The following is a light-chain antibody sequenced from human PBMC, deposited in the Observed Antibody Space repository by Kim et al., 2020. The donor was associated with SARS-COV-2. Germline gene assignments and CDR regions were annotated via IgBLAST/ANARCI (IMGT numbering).Light chain of an antibody. CDR1: QSVSSGY. Sequence: PGERATLSCRASQSVSSGYLARYQQRPGQAPRLLIYGASIRATGIPDRFSGSGSGTDFTLTISRLEPGDFAVYYCQQYGSSLTWTFGQGTKVDIK. V-gene: IGKV3-20*01. CDR3: QQYGSSLTWT. CDR2: GAS. J-gene: IGKJ1*01.